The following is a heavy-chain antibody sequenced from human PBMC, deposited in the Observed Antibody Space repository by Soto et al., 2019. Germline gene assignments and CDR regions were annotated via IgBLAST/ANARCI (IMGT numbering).Heavy chain of an antibody. CDR2: TGPIGTGT. D-gene: IGHD6-19*01. CDR3: AMKVPGNCPFEY. CDR1: GFTFSNYA. V-gene: IGHV3-23*01. Sequence: GVPLRLFCAASGFTFSNYALSWVRQAPGKGLEWVSATGPIGTGTYYADSVKGRFTISRDNSKNTLFLQMNNLRAEDTGVYYCAMKVPGNCPFEYWGQGTLVTVSS. J-gene: IGHJ4*02.